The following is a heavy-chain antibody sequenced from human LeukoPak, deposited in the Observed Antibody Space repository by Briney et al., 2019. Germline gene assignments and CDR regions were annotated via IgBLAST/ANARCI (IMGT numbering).Heavy chain of an antibody. CDR2: IYHSGTT. D-gene: IGHD3-10*01. CDR1: GDSISSRNW. CDR3: AREGSGSGDAFDI. J-gene: IGHJ3*02. Sequence: PSETLSLTWAVSGDSISSRNWWCWVRQPPGKGLEWIGEIYHSGTTNYNPSLKSRVTISVDKSRNQFSLKLSSVTAADTAVYYCAREGSGSGDAFDIWGQGTMVTASS. V-gene: IGHV4-4*02.